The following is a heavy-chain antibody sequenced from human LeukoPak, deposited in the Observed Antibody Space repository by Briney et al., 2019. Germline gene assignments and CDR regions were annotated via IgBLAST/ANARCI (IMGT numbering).Heavy chain of an antibody. Sequence: HPGGSLRLSCAASGFTFRSYSMNWVRQAPGKGLEWVSFISGMSSTIYYADSVKGRFTISRDNAKNSVYLQMNSLRDEDTAVYYCARDSSDPNNPEPGYGGQETLVPVSS. V-gene: IGHV3-48*02. CDR2: ISGMSSTI. CDR1: GFTFRSYS. D-gene: IGHD1-1*01. J-gene: IGHJ4*02. CDR3: ARDSSDPNNPEPGY.